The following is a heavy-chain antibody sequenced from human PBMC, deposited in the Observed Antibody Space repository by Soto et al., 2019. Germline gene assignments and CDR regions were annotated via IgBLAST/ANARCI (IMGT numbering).Heavy chain of an antibody. CDR1: GFTLSSHA. V-gene: IGHV3-30-3*01. J-gene: IGHJ4*02. Sequence: QVQLVESGGGVVQPGRSLRLSCAVSGFTLSSHAMHWVRQAPGKGLEWVALILSDRSNKYYADSVKGRFTTSRDNSKNTMYLQMNSLSVEDTAVYYCARDDEGGSDCDLGYWGQGALVTVSS. D-gene: IGHD1-26*01. CDR3: ARDDEGGSDCDLGY. CDR2: ILSDRSNK.